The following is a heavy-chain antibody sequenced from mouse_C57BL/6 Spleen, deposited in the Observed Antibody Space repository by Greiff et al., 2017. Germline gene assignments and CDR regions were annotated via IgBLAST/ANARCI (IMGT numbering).Heavy chain of an antibody. CDR2: IWSGGST. Sequence: VQLQQSGPGLVQPSQSLSITCTVSGFSLTSYGVHWVRQSPGKGLEWLGVIWSGGSTDYNAAFISRLSISKDNSKSQVFFKMNSLQADDTAIYYCARPYTGYFDVWGTGTTVTVSS. CDR1: GFSLTSYG. CDR3: ARPYTGYFDV. J-gene: IGHJ1*03. V-gene: IGHV2-2*01.